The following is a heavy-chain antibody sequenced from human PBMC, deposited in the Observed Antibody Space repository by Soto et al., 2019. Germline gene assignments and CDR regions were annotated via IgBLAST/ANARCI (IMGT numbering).Heavy chain of an antibody. CDR2: ISAYNGNT. CDR3: ARDEDSSGSGYGMDV. V-gene: IGHV1-18*01. CDR1: GYTFTNYG. J-gene: IGHJ6*02. D-gene: IGHD3-22*01. Sequence: QVQLVQAGAEVKKPGASVKVSCQASGYTFTNYGISWVRQAPGQGLEWMGWISAYNGNTKYAQKVQGRVTMTTDTSTSTAHMELRSLRSDDTAVYYCARDEDSSGSGYGMDVWGQGTTVTVSS.